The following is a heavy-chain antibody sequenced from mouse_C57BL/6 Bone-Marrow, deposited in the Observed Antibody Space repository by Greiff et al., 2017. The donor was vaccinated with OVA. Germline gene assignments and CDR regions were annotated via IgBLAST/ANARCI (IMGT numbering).Heavy chain of an antibody. J-gene: IGHJ2*01. V-gene: IGHV1-63*01. CDR1: GYTFTNYW. D-gene: IGHD1-1*01. CDR3: ARFRYYYGSEDYFDY. CDR2: IYPGGGYT. Sequence: QVQLQQSGAELVRPGTSVKMSCKASGYTFTNYWIGWAKQRPGHGLEWIGDIYPGGGYTNYNEKFKGKATLTADKSSSTAYMQFSSLTSEDSAIYYCARFRYYYGSEDYFDYWGQGTTLTVSS.